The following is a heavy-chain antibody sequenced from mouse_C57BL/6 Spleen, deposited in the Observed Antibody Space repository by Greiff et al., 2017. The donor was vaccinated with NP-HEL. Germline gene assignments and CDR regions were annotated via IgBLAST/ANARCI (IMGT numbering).Heavy chain of an antibody. CDR1: GYTFTSYW. J-gene: IGHJ2*01. CDR2: IDPSDSET. CDR3: ARRGSSGYVGDY. Sequence: VKLQQPGAELVRPGSSVKLSCKASGYTFTSYWMHWVKQRPIQGLEWTGNIDPSDSETHYNQKFKDKATLTVDKSSSTAYMQLSSLTSEDSAVYYCARRGSSGYVGDYWGQGTTLTVSS. V-gene: IGHV1-52*01. D-gene: IGHD3-2*02.